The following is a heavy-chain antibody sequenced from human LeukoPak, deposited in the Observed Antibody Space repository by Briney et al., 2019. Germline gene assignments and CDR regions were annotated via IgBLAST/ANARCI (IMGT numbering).Heavy chain of an antibody. CDR1: GFTFSSYG. D-gene: IGHD1-26*01. CDR2: IRYDGSNK. V-gene: IGHV3-30*02. Sequence: PGGSLRLSCAASGFTFSSYGMHWVRQAPGKGLEWVSFIRYDGSNKYYADSVKGRFTISRDNSKNTLYLQMSSLRAEDTAVYYCAKRKESGSYFDYWGQGTLVTVSS. J-gene: IGHJ4*02. CDR3: AKRKESGSYFDY.